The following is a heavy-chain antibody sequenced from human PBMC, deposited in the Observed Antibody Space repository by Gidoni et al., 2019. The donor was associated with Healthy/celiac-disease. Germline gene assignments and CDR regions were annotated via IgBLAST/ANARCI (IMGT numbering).Heavy chain of an antibody. Sequence: EVQLVESGGGLVQPGGSLNLSCAASGFPFSGSAMHWVRQASGKGLEWVGRIRSKANSYATAYAASVKGRFTISRDDSKNTAYLQMNSLKTEDTAVYYCTRQGSGSYPGYWGQGTLVTVSS. CDR1: GFPFSGSA. CDR3: TRQGSGSYPGY. CDR2: IRSKANSYAT. J-gene: IGHJ4*02. D-gene: IGHD1-26*01. V-gene: IGHV3-73*02.